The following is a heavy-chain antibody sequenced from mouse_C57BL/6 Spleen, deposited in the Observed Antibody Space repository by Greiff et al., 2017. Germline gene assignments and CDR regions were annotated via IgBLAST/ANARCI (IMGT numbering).Heavy chain of an antibody. CDR3: ARRGITTGYFDG. J-gene: IGHJ1*03. V-gene: IGHV1-69*01. Sequence: QVQLQQPGAELVMPGASVKLSCKASGYTFTSYWMHWVKQRPGQGLEWIGEIDPSDSYTNYNQKFKGKSTLTVDKSSSTAYMQLSSLTSEDSAVYYCARRGITTGYFDGWGTGTTGTGSS. D-gene: IGHD2-4*01. CDR1: GYTFTSYW. CDR2: IDPSDSYT.